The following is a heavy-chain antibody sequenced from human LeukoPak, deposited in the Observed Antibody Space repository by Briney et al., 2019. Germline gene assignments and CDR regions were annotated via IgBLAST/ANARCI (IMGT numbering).Heavy chain of an antibody. Sequence: GGSLRLSCAASGFAFSNFAMSWVRQAPGKGLEWVSAMSGSGDGTYYADSVKGRFTISRDNSKNTLYLQMNSLRAEDTAVYYCAKMLGQRLYDYCMDVWGKGTTVTVSS. CDR3: AKMLGQRLYDYCMDV. J-gene: IGHJ6*03. CDR1: GFAFSNFA. CDR2: MSGSGDGT. D-gene: IGHD3-10*02. V-gene: IGHV3-23*01.